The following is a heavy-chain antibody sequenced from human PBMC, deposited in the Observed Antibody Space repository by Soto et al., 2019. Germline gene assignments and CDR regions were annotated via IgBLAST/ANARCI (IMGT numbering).Heavy chain of an antibody. CDR2: ISDTGGGT. Sequence: HWGSLGLSCASSGLTFSSYAMNWVRQAPGKGLEWVSTISDTGGGTFYAGSVKGRFTISRDNSKNTLYLQMHRLRADDSAIYFCAVGRHKTSGSNTWFDPWGRGTQVTVSS. J-gene: IGHJ5*02. V-gene: IGHV3-23*01. CDR3: AVGRHKTSGSNTWFDP. D-gene: IGHD3-22*01. CDR1: GLTFSSYA.